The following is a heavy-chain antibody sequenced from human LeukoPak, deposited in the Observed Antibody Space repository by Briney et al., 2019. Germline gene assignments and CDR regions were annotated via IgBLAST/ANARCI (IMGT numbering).Heavy chain of an antibody. V-gene: IGHV4-4*02. CDR1: GGSISSSNW. J-gene: IGHJ4*02. D-gene: IGHD3-22*01. CDR3: ARSNPNYYDSSGYLNY. CDR2: IYHSGST. Sequence: SGTLSLTCAVSGGSISSSNWWSWVRQPPGKGLEWIGEIYHSGSTNYNPSLKSRVTISVDKSKSQFSLKLSSVTAADTAVYYCARSNPNYYDSSGYLNYWGQGTLVTVSS.